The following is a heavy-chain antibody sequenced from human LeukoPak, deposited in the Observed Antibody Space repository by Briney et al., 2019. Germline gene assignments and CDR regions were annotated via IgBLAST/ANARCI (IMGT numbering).Heavy chain of an antibody. V-gene: IGHV4-39*01. CDR3: ARLSKGRYFDYIFDY. Sequence: PSETLSLTCTVSGGSVSSTEFSWGWIRQPPGKGLQWVGNLCYSGSTSYHPSLNSRVTMSVDTSKNQFSLKMTSVTAADTAVYYCARLSKGRYFDYIFDYWGQGSLVTVSS. J-gene: IGHJ4*02. D-gene: IGHD3-9*01. CDR1: GGSVSSTEFS. CDR2: LCYSGST.